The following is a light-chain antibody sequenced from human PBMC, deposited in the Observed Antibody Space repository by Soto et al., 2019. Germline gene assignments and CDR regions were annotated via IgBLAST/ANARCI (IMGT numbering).Light chain of an antibody. CDR2: EVS. CDR3: SSYAGSNNPVI. CDR1: SSDVGGYNY. Sequence: QSALTQPPSASGSPGQSVTISCTGTSSDVGGYNYVSWYQQHPGKAPKFLIFEVSRRPSGVPDRFSGSKSGNTASLTVSGLQADDEADYYCSSYAGSNNPVIFGGGTKVIVL. J-gene: IGLJ2*01. V-gene: IGLV2-8*01.